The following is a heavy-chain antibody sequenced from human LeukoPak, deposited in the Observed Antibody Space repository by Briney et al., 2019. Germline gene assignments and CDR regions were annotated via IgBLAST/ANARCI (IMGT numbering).Heavy chain of an antibody. CDR2: ITDDEDT. D-gene: IGHD1-1*01. V-gene: IGHV3-23*01. Sequence: GGSLRLSCVASGLPFRSYAMTWVRQTPGKGLESVSVITDDEDTYYAGSVKGRFTISRDNSQNTVFLQMNSLRVEDTAVYYCAKVDYWSPENYFDSWGQGTLVTVSS. CDR3: AKVDYWSPENYFDS. CDR1: GLPFRSYA. J-gene: IGHJ4*02.